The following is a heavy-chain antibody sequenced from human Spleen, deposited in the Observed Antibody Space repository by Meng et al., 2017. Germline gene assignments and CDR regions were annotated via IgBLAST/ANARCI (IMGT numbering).Heavy chain of an antibody. Sequence: QVQLQQWGAGRVKPPETLSLTCAVYGGSFSNYYWSWICQPPGKGREWIGEIHHNGSPNYNPSLKSRVTISVDTSKIQFSLKLSSVTAADTAVYYWASVSTSWSGADYWGQGTLVTVSS. D-gene: IGHD6-13*01. CDR1: GGSFSNYY. CDR2: IHHNGSP. CDR3: ASVSTSWSGADY. J-gene: IGHJ4*02. V-gene: IGHV4-34*01.